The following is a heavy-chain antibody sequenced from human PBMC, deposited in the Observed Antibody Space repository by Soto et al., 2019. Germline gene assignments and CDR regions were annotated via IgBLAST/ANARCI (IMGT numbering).Heavy chain of an antibody. Sequence: QVQLVESGGGLVKPGGSLRLSCAASGFTFSDYYMTWIRQAPGRGLEWVSYISSSSGTIYYANSVKGRFTISRDNAQNSLYLQMTSLRAEDTAVYYCARGTYRSKTDFDYWGQGTLVTVSS. CDR1: GFTFSDYY. D-gene: IGHD6-13*01. CDR3: ARGTYRSKTDFDY. CDR2: ISSSSGTI. J-gene: IGHJ4*02. V-gene: IGHV3-11*01.